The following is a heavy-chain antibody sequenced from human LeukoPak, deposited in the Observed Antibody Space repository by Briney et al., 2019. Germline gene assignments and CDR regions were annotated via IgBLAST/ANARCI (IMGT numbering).Heavy chain of an antibody. Sequence: GGSLRLSCAASGFTVADYAMHWVRQAPGKGLEWVSGISWNSGSIGYADSVKGRFTISRDNAKNSLYLQMNSLRAEDTALYYCAKGDNYGSFDYWGQGTLVTVSS. CDR2: ISWNSGSI. CDR3: AKGDNYGSFDY. J-gene: IGHJ4*02. CDR1: GFTVADYA. V-gene: IGHV3-9*01. D-gene: IGHD3-10*01.